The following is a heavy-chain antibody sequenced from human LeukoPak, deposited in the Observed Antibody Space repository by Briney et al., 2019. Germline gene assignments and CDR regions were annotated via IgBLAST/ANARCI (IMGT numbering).Heavy chain of an antibody. CDR3: AREENGDFPCYYYYMDV. V-gene: IGHV3-21*01. Sequence: PGGSLRLSCAASGFTFSSYSMNWVRQAPGKGLEWVSSISSSSSYIYYADSVKGRFTISRDNAKNSLYLQMNSLRAEDTAVYYCAREENGDFPCYYYYMDVWGKGTTVTVSS. J-gene: IGHJ6*03. CDR2: ISSSSSYI. CDR1: GFTFSSYS. D-gene: IGHD4-17*01.